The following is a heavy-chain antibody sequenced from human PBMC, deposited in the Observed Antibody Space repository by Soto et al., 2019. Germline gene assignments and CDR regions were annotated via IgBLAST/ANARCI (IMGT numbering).Heavy chain of an antibody. CDR1: GFTLSRYS. J-gene: IGHJ5*01. CDR2: IDSSSATI. D-gene: IGHD5-12*01. V-gene: IGHV3-48*02. Sequence: EVQLVESGGGLVQPGGSLRVSCAASGFTLSRYSMNWVRQAPWKGLEWLSYIDSSSATIYYADSVKGRFIISRDNAKNSLYLQMNLLRDEDTAVYYCARAGVATIFGDS. CDR3: ARAGVATIFGDS.